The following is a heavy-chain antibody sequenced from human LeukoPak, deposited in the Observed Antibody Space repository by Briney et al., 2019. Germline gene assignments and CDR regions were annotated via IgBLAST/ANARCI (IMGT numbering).Heavy chain of an antibody. D-gene: IGHD2-8*01. V-gene: IGHV4-59*01. CDR3: AKWASDNRAFDL. J-gene: IGHJ4*02. Sequence: SETLSLTCTVSGGSISSYYWSWIRQPPGKGLEWIGYISYSGSTNYNPSLKSRVTISVDTSRNQFSLKLSSVTAADTAVYYCAKWASDNRAFDLWGQGTLVTVSS. CDR2: ISYSGST. CDR1: GGSISSYY.